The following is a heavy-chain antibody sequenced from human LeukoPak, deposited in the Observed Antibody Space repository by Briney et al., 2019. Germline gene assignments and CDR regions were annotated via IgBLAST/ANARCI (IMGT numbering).Heavy chain of an antibody. D-gene: IGHD3-10*01. V-gene: IGHV4-34*01. J-gene: IGHJ6*02. CDR1: GGSFSGYY. CDR2: INHSGST. Sequence: NPSETLSLTCAVYGGSFSGYYWSWIRQPPGKGLEWIGEINHSGSTNYNPSLKSRVTISVDTSKNQFSLKLSSVIAADTAVYYCARSNYYGSGRTYYYGMDVWGQGTTVTVSS. CDR3: ARSNYYGSGRTYYYGMDV.